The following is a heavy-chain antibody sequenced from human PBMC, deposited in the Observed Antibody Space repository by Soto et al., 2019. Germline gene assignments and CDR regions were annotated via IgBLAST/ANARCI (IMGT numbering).Heavy chain of an antibody. CDR1: GGSINNYY. J-gene: IGHJ6*02. V-gene: IGHV4-59*01. CDR2: IFYLGNT. Sequence: QVQLQESGPGLVKPSETLSLTCTVSGGSINNYYWSWIRQPPGKGLEWIGYIFYLGNTIYNPSLNGRVTILVDTSRNQFSLKLTSVTAADTAVYYCTRHDVVHVFGHGMVVWGRGTTVTVSS. D-gene: IGHD2-8*02. CDR3: TRHDVVHVFGHGMVV.